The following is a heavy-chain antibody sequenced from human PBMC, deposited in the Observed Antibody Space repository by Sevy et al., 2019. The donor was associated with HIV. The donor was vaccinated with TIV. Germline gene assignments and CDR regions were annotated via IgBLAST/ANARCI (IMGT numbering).Heavy chain of an antibody. Sequence: GGSLRLSCAASGFTFRTYGMHWVRQAPGKGPEWVALISSDGSNEYYADSVRDQFTISRDNSKNTLFLQMNSLSPEDTAVYYCAIYCLTSTCYSSYEIWGQGTMVTVSS. V-gene: IGHV3-30*03. CDR3: AIYCLTSTCYSSYEI. J-gene: IGHJ3*02. D-gene: IGHD2-2*01. CDR2: ISSDGSNE. CDR1: GFTFRTYG.